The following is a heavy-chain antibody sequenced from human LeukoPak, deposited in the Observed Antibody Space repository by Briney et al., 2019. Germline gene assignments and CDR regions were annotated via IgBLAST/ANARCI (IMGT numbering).Heavy chain of an antibody. D-gene: IGHD5-18*01. J-gene: IGHJ5*02. V-gene: IGHV3-53*01. Sequence: GGSLRLSCAASGFTVRSNYMTWVRQAPGKGLEWVSVMNSGDSTYYDDSVKGRFTISRDNSKNTLDLQMNSLRDEDTGVYYCARADGYSSWFVHWGQGTLVTVSS. CDR2: MNSGDST. CDR1: GFTVRSNY. CDR3: ARADGYSSWFVH.